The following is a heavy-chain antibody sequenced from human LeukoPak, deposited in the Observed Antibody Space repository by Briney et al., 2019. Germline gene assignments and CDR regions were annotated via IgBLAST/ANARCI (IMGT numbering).Heavy chain of an antibody. J-gene: IGHJ4*02. D-gene: IGHD2-15*01. V-gene: IGHV3-13*04. CDR3: ARVGYCSGVSCPFDY. CDR2: IGTTGDT. Sequence: GGSLRLSCAASGFTFNNYDMHWVRQPTGKGLEWVSGIGTTGDTYYPGSVKGRFTISRENAKNSLFLQMNSLRAGDTAVYYCARVGYCSGVSCPFDYWGQGTLVTVPS. CDR1: GFTFNNYD.